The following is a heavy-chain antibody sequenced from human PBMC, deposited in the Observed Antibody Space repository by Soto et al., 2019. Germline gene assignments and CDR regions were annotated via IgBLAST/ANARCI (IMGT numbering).Heavy chain of an antibody. CDR3: ARRQRFDFWSSYSYSILGLDV. Sequence: PSETLSLTCAVSGGSVSSDNSWTWVRQPPGKSLEWIGEVFHSGNSNSNPSLKSRVTMSVEKSKNQFSLRLNSVTAADTAVYYCARRQRFDFWSSYSYSILGLDVWGQGTKVTVSS. J-gene: IGHJ6*02. CDR2: VFHSGNS. V-gene: IGHV4-4*02. CDR1: GGSVSSDNS. D-gene: IGHD3-3*01.